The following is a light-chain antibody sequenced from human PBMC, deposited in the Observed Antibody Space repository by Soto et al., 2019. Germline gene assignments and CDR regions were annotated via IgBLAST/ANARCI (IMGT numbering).Light chain of an antibody. V-gene: IGLV2-23*02. J-gene: IGLJ2*01. CDR3: CSYAGSTTRI. CDR2: EVT. Sequence: QSALTQPRSVSGSPGQSITVSCTGTSSDVGNFNLVSWYQQHPGEVPKLLIYEVTKRPSGISDRFSGSKSGNTASLTISGLQAEDEAYYYCCSYAGSTTRIFGGGTKVTVL. CDR1: SSDVGNFNL.